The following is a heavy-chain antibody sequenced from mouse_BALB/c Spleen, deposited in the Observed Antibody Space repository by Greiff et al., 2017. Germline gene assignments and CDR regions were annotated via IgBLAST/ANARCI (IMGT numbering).Heavy chain of an antibody. D-gene: IGHD2-1*01. CDR2: ISSGGGST. CDR3: ARHGNYRFDY. CDR1: GFAFSSYD. J-gene: IGHJ2*01. V-gene: IGHV5-12-1*01. Sequence: EVQRVESGGGLVKPGGSLKLSCAASGFAFSSYDMSWVRQTPEKRLEWVAYISSGGGSTYYPDTVKGRFTISRDNAKNTLYLQMSSLKSEDTAMYYCARHGNYRFDYWGQGTTLTVSS.